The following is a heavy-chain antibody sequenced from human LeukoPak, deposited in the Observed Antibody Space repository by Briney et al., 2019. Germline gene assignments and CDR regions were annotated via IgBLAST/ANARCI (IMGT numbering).Heavy chain of an antibody. Sequence: SVTLSLTCNVSGGPIRSSSYYWGWIRQPPGRGLEWIVSLYYSGSTYHNPSLKSRVTISVDTSKNQFSLKVSSVTAADTAVYYCARVRAAAIPYYFENWGQGTLVTVSS. CDR1: GGPIRSSSYY. CDR3: ARVRAAAIPYYFEN. CDR2: LYYSGST. D-gene: IGHD6-13*01. V-gene: IGHV4-39*07. J-gene: IGHJ4*02.